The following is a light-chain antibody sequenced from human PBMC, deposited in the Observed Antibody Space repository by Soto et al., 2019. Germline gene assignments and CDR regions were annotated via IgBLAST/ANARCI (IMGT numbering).Light chain of an antibody. V-gene: IGKV1-5*01. CDR1: QSISSW. CDR2: DAS. J-gene: IGKJ5*01. CDR3: QQYNTYPRT. Sequence: DTQMTKTPSTLSTFVGARVTITCRASQSISSWLAWYQQKPGKAPKLLIYDASGLKSGVPSRFSGSGSGTEFTLTISCLQSEDFATYYCQQYNTYPRTFGQGTRLEIK.